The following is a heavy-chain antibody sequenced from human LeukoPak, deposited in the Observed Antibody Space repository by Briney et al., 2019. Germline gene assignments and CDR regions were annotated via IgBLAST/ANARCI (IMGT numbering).Heavy chain of an antibody. Sequence: ASVKVSCKASGYTFTSYAMHWVRQAPGQRLEWMGWINAGNGNTKYSQKFQGRVTITRDTSASTAYMELSSLRSEDTAVYYCARDSGNYYDGSGYGDYWGQGTLVTVSS. CDR3: ARDSGNYYDGSGYGDY. CDR1: GYTFTSYA. D-gene: IGHD3-22*01. CDR2: INAGNGNT. J-gene: IGHJ4*02. V-gene: IGHV1-3*01.